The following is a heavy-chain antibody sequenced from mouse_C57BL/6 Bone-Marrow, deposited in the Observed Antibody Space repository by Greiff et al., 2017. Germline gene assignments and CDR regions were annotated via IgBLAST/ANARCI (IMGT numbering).Heavy chain of an antibody. CDR1: GFTFSDYY. CDR2: ISNGGGST. CDR3: ARQKYYGRSYYAMDY. J-gene: IGHJ4*01. Sequence: EVQLVESGGGLVQPGGSLKLSCAASGFTFSDYYMYWVRQTPEKRLEWVAYISNGGGSTYYPDTVKGRFTISRTNAKNTLYLQVSRLKTEDAAMYYCARQKYYGRSYYAMDYWGQGTSVTVSS. V-gene: IGHV5-12*01. D-gene: IGHD1-1*01.